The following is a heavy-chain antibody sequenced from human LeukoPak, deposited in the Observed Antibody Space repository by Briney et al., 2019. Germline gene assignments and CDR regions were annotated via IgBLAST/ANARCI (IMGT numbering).Heavy chain of an antibody. CDR1: GFTFSSYA. V-gene: IGHV3-30-3*01. D-gene: IGHD3-22*01. CDR2: ISYDGYNK. CDR3: ANCDTSGYRRYYGMDV. J-gene: IGHJ6*02. Sequence: GGSLRLSCAASGFTFSSYAMHWVRQAPGKGLEWVAVISYDGYNKYYADSVKGRFTTSRDNSKNTLFLQMNTLRAEDTAVYYCANCDTSGYRRYYGMDVWGQGTTVTVSS.